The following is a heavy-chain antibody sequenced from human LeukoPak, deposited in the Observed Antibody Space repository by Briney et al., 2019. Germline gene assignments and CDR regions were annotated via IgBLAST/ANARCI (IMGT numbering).Heavy chain of an antibody. Sequence: GSLRLSCAASGFTFSSYGMHWVRQAPSKGLEWVAVISYDGSNKYYADSVKGRFTISRDNSKNTLYLQMNSLRAEDTCVYYCAKGSDYPDNWGQGTLVTVSS. CDR1: GFTFSSYG. J-gene: IGHJ4*02. CDR2: ISYDGSNK. V-gene: IGHV3-30*18. CDR3: AKGSDYPDN.